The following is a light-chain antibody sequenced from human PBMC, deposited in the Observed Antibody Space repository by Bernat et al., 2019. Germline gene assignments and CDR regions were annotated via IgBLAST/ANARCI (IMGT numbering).Light chain of an antibody. CDR2: DVN. CDR3: SSDTSSGTLV. Sequence: QSALTQPASVSGSPGQSITISCTGTSSDVGAYNYVSWYQQHPDRAPKLMIYDVNNRPSGVSNRFSGSKSGNTASLTISGLQAEDEADYYCSSDTSSGTLVFGGGTKLTVL. CDR1: SSDVGAYNY. J-gene: IGLJ3*02. V-gene: IGLV2-14*03.